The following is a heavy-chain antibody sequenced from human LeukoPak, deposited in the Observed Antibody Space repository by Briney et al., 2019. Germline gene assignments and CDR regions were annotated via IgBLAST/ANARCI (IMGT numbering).Heavy chain of an antibody. J-gene: IGHJ4*02. D-gene: IGHD4-23*01. V-gene: IGHV3-23*01. CDR1: GFTFSNYV. CDR3: AKTSGGNY. CDR2: ISGSGGST. Sequence: GGSLRLSCAASGFTFSNYVMNWVRRAPGKGPEWVSAISGSGGSTYYADSVKGRFTISRDNSKNTLYLQMNNLRAEDTAVYYCAKTSGGNYWGQGTLVTVSS.